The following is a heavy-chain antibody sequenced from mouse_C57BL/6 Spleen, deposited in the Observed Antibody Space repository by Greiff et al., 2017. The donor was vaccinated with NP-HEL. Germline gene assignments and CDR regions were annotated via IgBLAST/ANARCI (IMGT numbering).Heavy chain of an antibody. CDR2: IDPNSGGT. V-gene: IGHV1-72*01. D-gene: IGHD1-1*01. CDR3: ARSLPVVESGWYFDV. J-gene: IGHJ1*03. Sequence: QVQLQQPGAELVKPGASVKLSCKASGYTFTSYWMHWVKQRPGRGLEWIGRIDPNSGGTKYNEKFKSKATLTVDKPSSTAYMQLSSLTSEDSAVYYWARSLPVVESGWYFDVWGTGTTVTVSS. CDR1: GYTFTSYW.